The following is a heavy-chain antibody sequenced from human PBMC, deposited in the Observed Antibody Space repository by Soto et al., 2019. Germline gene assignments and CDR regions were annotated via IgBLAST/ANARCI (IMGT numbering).Heavy chain of an antibody. J-gene: IGHJ4*02. V-gene: IGHV3-9*01. CDR2: ISWNGGTT. CDR3: SRDIQALGKSTLQRFDF. CDR1: GFRFDDFA. D-gene: IGHD3-10*01. Sequence: EVQLVDSGGGLVQPGRSLRLSCAASGFRFDDFAMHWVRQAPGRGLEWVAVISWNGGTTIYADSVKGRFSVSRDNSNNTLFLQMDSLRPEDTALYYFSRDIQALGKSTLQRFDFWGQGTQVTVSS.